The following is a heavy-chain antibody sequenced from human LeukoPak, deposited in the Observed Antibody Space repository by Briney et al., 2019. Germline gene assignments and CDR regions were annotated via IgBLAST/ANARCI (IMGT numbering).Heavy chain of an antibody. Sequence: PGGSLRLSCAASGFTFSSYGMHWVRRAPGKGLEWVAFIRYDGSNKYYADSVKGRFTISRDNYKNTLYLQMNSLRAEDTAVYYCAKDYYDSSGHTDYYFDYWGQGTLVTVSS. D-gene: IGHD3-22*01. CDR1: GFTFSSYG. J-gene: IGHJ4*02. CDR2: IRYDGSNK. CDR3: AKDYYDSSGHTDYYFDY. V-gene: IGHV3-30*02.